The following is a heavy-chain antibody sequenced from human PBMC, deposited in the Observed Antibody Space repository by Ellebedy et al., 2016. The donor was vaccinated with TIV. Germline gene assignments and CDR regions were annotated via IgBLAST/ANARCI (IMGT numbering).Heavy chain of an antibody. CDR1: GYTFSRYG. V-gene: IGHV1-18*01. CDR3: ARDDIVVVPVGSLDY. J-gene: IGHJ4*02. D-gene: IGHD2-2*01. Sequence: ASVKASCXASGYTFSRYGITWVRQAPGQGLEWMGWISGYNGNTNYAQKFRGRVTMTTDTSTSIAYMELRSLRSDDTAVYYCARDDIVVVPVGSLDYWGQGTPVTVSS. CDR2: ISGYNGNT.